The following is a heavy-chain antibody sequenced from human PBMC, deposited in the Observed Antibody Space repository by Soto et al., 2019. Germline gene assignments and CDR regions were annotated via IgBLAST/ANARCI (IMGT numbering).Heavy chain of an antibody. D-gene: IGHD6-25*01. CDR3: TRIQLAAYAFDF. CDR2: SSSGGGYI. Sequence: QVRLVESGGGAVRAGGSLRLSCEASGFTLSDYFMAWVRQSSRLGLEWIASSSSGGGYITYADSVKGRFTISKENAKGTLDLQMDSLRPEDTAVYFCTRIQLAAYAFDFWGQGARVTVSS. J-gene: IGHJ3*01. V-gene: IGHV3-11*06. CDR1: GFTLSDYF.